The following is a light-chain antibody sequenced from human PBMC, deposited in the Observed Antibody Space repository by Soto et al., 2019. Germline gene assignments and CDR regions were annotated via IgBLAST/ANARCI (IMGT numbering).Light chain of an antibody. CDR2: AAA. J-gene: IGKJ1*01. CDR3: LQHYRYPRM. V-gene: IGKV1-17*03. Sequence: DIQMTQSPSAMSASVGDRVTITCRASQDISNFLVWFQQKPGKVPKRLIYAAASLQNGVPSRFSGNGSGTEFTLTISSLQPEDFATYYCLQHYRYPRMFGQGTKVEI. CDR1: QDISNF.